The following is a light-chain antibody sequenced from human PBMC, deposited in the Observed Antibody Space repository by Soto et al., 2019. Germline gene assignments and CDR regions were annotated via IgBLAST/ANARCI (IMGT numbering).Light chain of an antibody. CDR1: QSVGSN. CDR3: QQYNNWPLT. Sequence: EIVMTQSPATLSVSPGKRIIPSGWASQSVGSNVAWYQQKPGQAPRLRIYGGSARATGIPTRFSASGSGTEFTFTIFGLQSEDLAVYYCQQYNNWPLTFGQGTKVEI. J-gene: IGKJ1*01. CDR2: GGS. V-gene: IGKV3-15*01.